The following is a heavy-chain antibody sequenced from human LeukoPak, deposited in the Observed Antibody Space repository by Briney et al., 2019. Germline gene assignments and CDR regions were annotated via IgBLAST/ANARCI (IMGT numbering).Heavy chain of an antibody. J-gene: IGHJ4*02. Sequence: SVKVSCKASGGTFSSYAISWVRRAPGQGLEWMGGIIPIFGTANYAQKFQGRVTITADESTSTAYMELSSLRSEDTAVYYCARCYDSSGYYHLYYFDYWGQGTLVTVSS. CDR3: ARCYDSSGYYHLYYFDY. CDR1: GGTFSSYA. CDR2: IIPIFGTA. D-gene: IGHD3-22*01. V-gene: IGHV1-69*01.